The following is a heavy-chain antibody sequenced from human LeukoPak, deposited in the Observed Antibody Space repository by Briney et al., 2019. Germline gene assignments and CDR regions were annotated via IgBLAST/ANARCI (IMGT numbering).Heavy chain of an antibody. J-gene: IGHJ4*02. CDR1: GFTFSSYG. V-gene: IGHV3-30*18. D-gene: IGHD3-22*01. Sequence: GRSLRLSCAASGFTFSSYGMHWVRQAPGKGLEWVAVISYDGSNKYYADSVKGRFTISRDNSKNTLYLQMNSLRAEDTAVYYCAKEGGYYDSSGYSDLDYWGQGTLVTVSS. CDR2: ISYDGSNK. CDR3: AKEGGYYDSSGYSDLDY.